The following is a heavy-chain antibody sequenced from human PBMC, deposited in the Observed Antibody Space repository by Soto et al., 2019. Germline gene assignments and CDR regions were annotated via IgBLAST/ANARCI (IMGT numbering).Heavy chain of an antibody. CDR2: ISWDGGST. V-gene: IGHV3-43D*04. D-gene: IGHD3-16*01. Sequence: EVQLVESGGVVVQPGGSLRLSCAASGFTFDDYAMHWVRQAPGKGLEWVSLISWDGGSTYYADSVKGRFTISRDNSKNSLYLQMNRLRAEDTALYDCAKDSNPSKEDEGEYYFGYWGQGTLVTVSS. CDR1: GFTFDDYA. J-gene: IGHJ4*02. CDR3: AKDSNPSKEDEGEYYFGY.